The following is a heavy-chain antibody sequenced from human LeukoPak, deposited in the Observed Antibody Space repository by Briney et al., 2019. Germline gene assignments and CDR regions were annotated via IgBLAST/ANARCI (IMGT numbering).Heavy chain of an antibody. CDR1: GYTFTSYY. CDR2: INPSGGST. V-gene: IGHV1-46*01. J-gene: IGHJ4*02. D-gene: IGHD4-11*01. Sequence: GASVKVSCKASGYTFTSYYMHWVRQAPGQGLERMGIINPSGGSTSYAQKFQGRVTMTRDTSTSTVYMELSSLRSEDTAVYYCASSTMTTVYYFDYWGQGTLVTVSS. CDR3: ASSTMTTVYYFDY.